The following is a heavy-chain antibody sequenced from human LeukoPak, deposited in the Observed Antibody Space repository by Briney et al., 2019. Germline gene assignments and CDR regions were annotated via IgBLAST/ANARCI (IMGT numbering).Heavy chain of an antibody. CDR1: GFTFSSYT. Sequence: GGSLRLSCAASGFTFSSYTMNWVRQAPGKGLEWVSVIYSGGSTYYADSVKGRFTRSRDNSKNTLYLQMNSLRGRGPAGYLWWGGGGGAIFRPFDLGGQGTLVSVSS. CDR3: WGGGGGAIFRPFDL. D-gene: IGHD1-26*01. V-gene: IGHV3-66*01. CDR2: IYSGGST. J-gene: IGHJ4*02.